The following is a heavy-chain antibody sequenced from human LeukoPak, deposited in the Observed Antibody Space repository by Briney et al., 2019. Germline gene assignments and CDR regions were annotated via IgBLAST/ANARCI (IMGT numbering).Heavy chain of an antibody. CDR3: ARDGEQQLFHSGGWFDP. Sequence: ASVKVSCKASGYTFTAYYMHWVRQAPGQGLEWMGCINPHSGDTDYAQKFQGRVTMTRDTSISTAYMELSRLRSDDTAVYYCARDGEQQLFHSGGWFDPWGQGTLVTVSS. V-gene: IGHV1-2*02. CDR1: GYTFTAYY. J-gene: IGHJ5*02. CDR2: INPHSGDT. D-gene: IGHD6-13*01.